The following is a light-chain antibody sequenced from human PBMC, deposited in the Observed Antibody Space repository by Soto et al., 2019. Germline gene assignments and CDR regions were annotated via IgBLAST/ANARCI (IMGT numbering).Light chain of an antibody. V-gene: IGKV2-28*01. CDR1: QSLLHSNGYNY. CDR3: MQTLHTPPVT. J-gene: IGKJ3*01. CDR2: LGS. Sequence: DIVMTQSPLSLPVTPGEPASISCRSSQSLLHSNGYNYLDWYLQKPGQSPQLLIYLGSNRASGVPDRFSGSGSGTDFTLKISRVEAEDVWVYYCMQTLHTPPVTFGPGTKVDIK.